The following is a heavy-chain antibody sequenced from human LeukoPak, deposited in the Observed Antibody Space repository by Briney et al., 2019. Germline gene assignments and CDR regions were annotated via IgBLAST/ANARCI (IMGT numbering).Heavy chain of an antibody. J-gene: IGHJ4*02. CDR2: IYYSGST. Sequence: SETLSLTCTVSGGSISSYYWSWIRQPPGKGLEWIGYIYYSGSTNYNPSLKSRVTISVDTSKNQFSLKLSSVTAADTAVYYCARDPYCTNGVCGDYWGQGTLVTVSS. D-gene: IGHD2-8*01. CDR1: GGSISSYY. CDR3: ARDPYCTNGVCGDY. V-gene: IGHV4-59*12.